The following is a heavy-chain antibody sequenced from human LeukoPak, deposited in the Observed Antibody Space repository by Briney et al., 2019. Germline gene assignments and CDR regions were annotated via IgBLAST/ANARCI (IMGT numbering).Heavy chain of an antibody. J-gene: IGHJ4*02. CDR3: TAGGGDPVDY. D-gene: IGHD3-16*01. V-gene: IGHV3-53*01. Sequence: PGGSLRLSCAASGFTVNSNYMTWVRQAPGKGLEWVSVISSDGVTYYADSVKGRFTISRDNSKNTLYLQMNSLRAEDTAVYYCTAGGGDPVDYWGQGTLVTVSS. CDR1: GFTVNSNY. CDR2: ISSDGVT.